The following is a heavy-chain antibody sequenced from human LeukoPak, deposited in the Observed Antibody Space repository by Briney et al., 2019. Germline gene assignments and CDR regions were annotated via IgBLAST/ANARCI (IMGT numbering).Heavy chain of an antibody. CDR1: GGSISNYY. D-gene: IGHD3-22*01. V-gene: IGHV4-59*01. J-gene: IGHJ4*02. Sequence: PSETLSLTCTVSGGSISNYYWSWIRQPPGKGLEWIGYIYFNVTTNYNPSLKSRVTISVDTSKNQYSLKLSSVTAADTAVYYCARFSGYQANDYWGQGTLVTVSS. CDR2: IYFNVTT. CDR3: ARFSGYQANDY.